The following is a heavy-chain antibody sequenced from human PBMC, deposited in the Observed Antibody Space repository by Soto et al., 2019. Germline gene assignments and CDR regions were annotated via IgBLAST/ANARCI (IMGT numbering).Heavy chain of an antibody. J-gene: IGHJ5*02. V-gene: IGHV1-69*13. CDR1: GGTFSSYA. CDR2: IIPIFGTA. Sequence: ASVKVSCKASGGTFSSYAISWVRQAPGQGLEWMGGIIPIFGTANYAQKFQGRVTITADESTSTAYMELSSLRSEDTAVYYCASRPPIAAAGNWFDPWGQGTLVTVSS. D-gene: IGHD6-13*01. CDR3: ASRPPIAAAGNWFDP.